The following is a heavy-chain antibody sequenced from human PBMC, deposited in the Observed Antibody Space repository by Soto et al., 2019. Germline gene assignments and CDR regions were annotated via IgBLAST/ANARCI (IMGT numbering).Heavy chain of an antibody. CDR3: WKKLECSGWHFDY. CDR1: GFTFSTYA. Sequence: GGSLRLSCAASGFTFSTYAMSWVRQAPGKGLEWVSAITGSADSTYYADSVKGRFTISRDNSKNTLYLQMNSLRAEDTAVYYWWKKLECSGWHFDYWGQGTLVTVSS. CDR2: ITGSADST. D-gene: IGHD6-19*01. J-gene: IGHJ4*02. V-gene: IGHV3-23*01.